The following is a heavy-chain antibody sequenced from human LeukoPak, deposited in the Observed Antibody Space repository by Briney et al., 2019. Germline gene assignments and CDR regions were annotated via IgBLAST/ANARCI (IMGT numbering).Heavy chain of an antibody. V-gene: IGHV4-59*12. Sequence: PSETLSLTCTVSGVSISSYYWSWIRQPPGKGLEWIGYIYYSGSTNYNPSLKSRVTISVDTSKNQFSLKLSSVTAADTAVYYCARDLAAAAGTRPSEYFQHWGQGTLVTVSS. CDR2: IYYSGST. J-gene: IGHJ1*01. CDR1: GVSISSYY. D-gene: IGHD6-13*01. CDR3: ARDLAAAAGTRPSEYFQH.